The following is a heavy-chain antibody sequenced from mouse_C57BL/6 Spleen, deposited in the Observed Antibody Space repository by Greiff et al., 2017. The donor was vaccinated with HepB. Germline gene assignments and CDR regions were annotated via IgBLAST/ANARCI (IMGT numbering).Heavy chain of an antibody. CDR3: ARYYYGSSYEGFAY. CDR2: IYPRSGNT. Sequence: VQLVESGAELARPGASVKLSCKASGYTFTSYGISWVKQRTGQGLEWIGEIYPRSGNTYYNEKFKGKATLTADKSSSTAYMELRSLTSEDSAVYFCARYYYGSSYEGFAYWGQGTLVTVSA. D-gene: IGHD1-1*01. J-gene: IGHJ3*01. CDR1: GYTFTSYG. V-gene: IGHV1-81*01.